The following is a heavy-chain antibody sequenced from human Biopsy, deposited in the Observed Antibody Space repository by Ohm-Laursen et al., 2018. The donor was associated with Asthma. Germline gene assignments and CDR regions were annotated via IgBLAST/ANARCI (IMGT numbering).Heavy chain of an antibody. Sequence: SLRLSCAASGFTFNSYGMHWVRQAPGKGLEWVAVMSYDGRNKYYGDSVKGRFTISRDNSKNTVYLQMISLRVEDTSVYYCARGAYYDFWSGYSRPIPGYYGMDVWGHGTTVTVSS. V-gene: IGHV3-30*03. D-gene: IGHD3-3*01. CDR2: MSYDGRNK. CDR3: ARGAYYDFWSGYSRPIPGYYGMDV. CDR1: GFTFNSYG. J-gene: IGHJ6*02.